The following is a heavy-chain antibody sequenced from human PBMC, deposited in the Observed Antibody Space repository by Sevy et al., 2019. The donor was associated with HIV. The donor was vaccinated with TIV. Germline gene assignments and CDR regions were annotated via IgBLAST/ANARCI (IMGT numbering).Heavy chain of an antibody. D-gene: IGHD4-4*01. CDR1: GFAVSDNC. CDR2: IFSGGRT. V-gene: IGHV3-53*01. CDR3: ARDRVVHNDYIFVAYYYGMDV. J-gene: IGHJ6*02. Sequence: GGSLRLSCAVSGFAVSDNCMSWVRQSPGNGLEWVSVIFSGGRTSYADSVKGRFTVSRDGSKNTLYLQMDNLRAEDTATYYCARDRVVHNDYIFVAYYYGMDVWGQGTTVTVSS.